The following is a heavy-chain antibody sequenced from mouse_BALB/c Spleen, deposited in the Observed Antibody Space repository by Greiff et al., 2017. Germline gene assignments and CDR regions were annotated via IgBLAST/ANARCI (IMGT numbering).Heavy chain of an antibody. CDR2: INPYNGDT. CDR1: GYSFTGYF. V-gene: IGHV1-20*02. CDR3: ARSEGYYAMDY. Sequence: EGQLQHSGPELVKPGASVKISCKASGYSFTGYFMNWVMQSHGKSLEWIGRINPYNGDTFYNQKFKGKATLTVDKSSSTAHMELRSLASEDSAVYYCARSEGYYAMDYWGQGTSVTVSS. J-gene: IGHJ4*01.